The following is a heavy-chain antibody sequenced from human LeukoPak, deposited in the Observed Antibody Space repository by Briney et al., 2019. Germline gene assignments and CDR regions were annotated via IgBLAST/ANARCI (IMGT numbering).Heavy chain of an antibody. CDR2: ISSSGSTI. Sequence: GGSLRLSCAASGFTFSSYEMNWVRQAPGKGLEWVSYISSSGSTIYYADSVKGRFTISRDNAKNSLYLQMNSLRADDTAVYYCAREGYYYDSSGYYYGYWGQGTLVTVSS. D-gene: IGHD3-22*01. V-gene: IGHV3-48*03. CDR3: AREGYYYDSSGYYYGY. J-gene: IGHJ4*02. CDR1: GFTFSSYE.